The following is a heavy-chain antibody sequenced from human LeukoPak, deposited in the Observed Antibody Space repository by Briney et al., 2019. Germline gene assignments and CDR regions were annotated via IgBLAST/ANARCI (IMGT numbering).Heavy chain of an antibody. Sequence: QAGGSLRLSCAASGFTFSGYWMHWVRHAPGKGLVWVSRINSDGSSTSYADSVKGRFTISRDNSKNTLYLQMNSLRAEDTAVYYCAKDFGVVTRNWFDPWGQGTLVTVSS. CDR2: INSDGSST. V-gene: IGHV3-74*01. J-gene: IGHJ5*02. CDR3: AKDFGVVTRNWFDP. D-gene: IGHD3-3*01. CDR1: GFTFSGYW.